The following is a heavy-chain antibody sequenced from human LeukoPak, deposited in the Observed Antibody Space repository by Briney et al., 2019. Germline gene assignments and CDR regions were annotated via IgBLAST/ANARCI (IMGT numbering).Heavy chain of an antibody. V-gene: IGHV3-21*01. Sequence: GGSLRLSCAASEFTFSSYSMNWVRQAPGKGLEWVSSISSSSSYIYYADSVKGRFTISRDNAKNSLYLQMNSLRAEDTAVYYCARAKGYDSSGYYYSALRYWGQGTLVTVSS. D-gene: IGHD3-22*01. CDR1: EFTFSSYS. J-gene: IGHJ4*02. CDR3: ARAKGYDSSGYYYSALRY. CDR2: ISSSSSYI.